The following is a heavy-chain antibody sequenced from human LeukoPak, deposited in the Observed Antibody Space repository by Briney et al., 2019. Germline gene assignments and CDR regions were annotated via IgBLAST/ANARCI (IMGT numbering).Heavy chain of an antibody. D-gene: IGHD1-7*01. CDR1: GFTFSSYS. Sequence: GGSLRLSCAASGFTFSSYSMNWVRQAPGKGLEWVSSISSSSSYIYYADSVKGRFTISRDNAKNSLYLQMNSLRAEDTAVYYCARDFAASLELPDYWGQGTLVTVSS. CDR2: ISSSSSYI. CDR3: ARDFAASLELPDY. J-gene: IGHJ4*02. V-gene: IGHV3-21*01.